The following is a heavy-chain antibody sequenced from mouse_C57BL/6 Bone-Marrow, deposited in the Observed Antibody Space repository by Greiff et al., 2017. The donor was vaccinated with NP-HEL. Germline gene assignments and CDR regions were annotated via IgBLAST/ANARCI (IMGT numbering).Heavy chain of an antibody. CDR1: GFTFSDYG. Sequence: DVKLVESGGGLVKPGGSLKLSCAASGFTFSDYGMHWVRQAPEKGLEWVAYISSGSSTIYYADTVKGRFTISRDNAKKTLFLQMTRLRSEYTAMYYCARRGSSFWYFDVWGTGTTVTVSS. CDR2: ISSGSSTI. D-gene: IGHD1-1*01. V-gene: IGHV5-17*01. CDR3: ARRGSSFWYFDV. J-gene: IGHJ1*03.